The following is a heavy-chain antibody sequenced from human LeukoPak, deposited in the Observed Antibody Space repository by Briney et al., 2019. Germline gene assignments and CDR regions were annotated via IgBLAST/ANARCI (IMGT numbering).Heavy chain of an antibody. D-gene: IGHD2-2*01. CDR1: GDSISSYY. V-gene: IGHV4-4*07. J-gene: IGHJ4*02. CDR2: ISTSGTT. Sequence: SETLSLTCTVSGDSISSYYWSWIRQPAGKGLEWIGRISTSGTTNYIPSLKSRVTMSVDTSKNQFSLKLSSVTAADTAVYYCARAFIVVVPAAGYYFDYWGQGTLVTVSS. CDR3: ARAFIVVVPAAGYYFDY.